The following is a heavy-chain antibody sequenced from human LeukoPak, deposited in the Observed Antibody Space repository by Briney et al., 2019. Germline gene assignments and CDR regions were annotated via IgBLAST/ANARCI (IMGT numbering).Heavy chain of an antibody. J-gene: IGHJ4*02. Sequence: SETLSLNCTVSHGSISSYFWSWIRQPPGKGLEYIGYIYYTGSTKYNPSLKSRVTISVDTSKNQFSLKLSSVTAADTAVYYCARHIDWNYGLYYWGQGTLVTVSS. CDR3: ARHIDWNYGLYY. D-gene: IGHD1-7*01. CDR1: HGSISSYF. V-gene: IGHV4-59*01. CDR2: IYYTGST.